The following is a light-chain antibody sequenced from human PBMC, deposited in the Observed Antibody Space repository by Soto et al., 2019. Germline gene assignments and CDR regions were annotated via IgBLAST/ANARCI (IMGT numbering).Light chain of an antibody. CDR2: GAS. Sequence: EIVLTQSRVTLSLSPGARASRSCRASHSVSSNFLAWYQQKPGQAPRLLIYGASNRAAGIPDRFSGSGSGTDFTLTISRLEPEDFAVYYCHQYSSSRRTFGQGTKVDI. V-gene: IGKV3-20*01. J-gene: IGKJ1*01. CDR3: HQYSSSRRT. CDR1: HSVSSNF.